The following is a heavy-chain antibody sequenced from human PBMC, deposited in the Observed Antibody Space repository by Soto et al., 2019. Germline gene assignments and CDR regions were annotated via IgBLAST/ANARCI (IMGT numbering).Heavy chain of an antibody. CDR1: GYSISSTNW. D-gene: IGHD6-13*01. Sequence: PSETLSLTCAVSGYSISSTNWWGWIRQPPGKGPEWIGYINYSGSTYYNPSLKSRVTMSVDTSKNQFFLKLSSVTAVDTAMYYCARIAASGRGPWFDPWGQGTLVTVSS. CDR3: ARIAASGRGPWFDP. J-gene: IGHJ5*02. CDR2: INYSGST. V-gene: IGHV4-28*01.